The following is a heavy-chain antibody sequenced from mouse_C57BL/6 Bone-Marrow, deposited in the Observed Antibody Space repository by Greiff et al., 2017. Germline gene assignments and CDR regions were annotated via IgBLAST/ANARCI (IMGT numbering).Heavy chain of an antibody. CDR2: IRNKANGYTT. V-gene: IGHV7-3*01. Sequence: EVQLVESGGGLVQPGGSLSLSCAASGFTFTDYYMSWVRQPPGKALEWLGFIRNKANGYTTEYSASVKGRFTISRDNSQSILYLQMNALRAEDSATYYCARYGYYGSGYFDYCGQGTTLTVSS. CDR3: ARYGYYGSGYFDY. J-gene: IGHJ2*01. D-gene: IGHD1-1*01. CDR1: GFTFTDYY.